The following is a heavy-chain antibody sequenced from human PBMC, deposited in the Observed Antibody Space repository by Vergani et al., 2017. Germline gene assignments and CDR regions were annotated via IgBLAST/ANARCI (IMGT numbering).Heavy chain of an antibody. CDR3: ARASGNTVTTNWFDP. V-gene: IGHV1-69*06. CDR1: GGTFSSYA. CDR2: IIPIFGTA. D-gene: IGHD4-17*01. J-gene: IGHJ5*02. Sequence: QVQLVQSGAEVKKPGSSVKVSCKASGGTFSSYAISWVRQAPGQGLEWMGGIIPIFGTANYAQKFQGRVTMTRDTSISTAYMELSRLRSDDTAVYYCARASGNTVTTNWFDPWGQGTLVTVSS.